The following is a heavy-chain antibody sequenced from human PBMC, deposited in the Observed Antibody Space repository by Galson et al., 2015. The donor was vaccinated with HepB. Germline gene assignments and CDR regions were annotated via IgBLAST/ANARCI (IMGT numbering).Heavy chain of an antibody. CDR2: ISSSGGTT. CDR3: VKAHYSVSGSPTYYYSGMDV. J-gene: IGHJ6*02. V-gene: IGHV3-64D*06. Sequence: SLRLSCAASGFTFSSYVMHWVRQAPGKGLEYVSGISSSGGTTYYADSVKGRFAISRDNSKNTLYLQMSGLRSDDTAMYYCVKAHYSVSGSPTYYYSGMDVWGQGTTVTISS. CDR1: GFTFSSYV. D-gene: IGHD3-10*01.